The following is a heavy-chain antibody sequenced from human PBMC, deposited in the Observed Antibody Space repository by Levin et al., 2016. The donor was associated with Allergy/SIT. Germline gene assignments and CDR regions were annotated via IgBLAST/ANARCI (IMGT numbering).Heavy chain of an antibody. V-gene: IGHV4-59*01. D-gene: IGHD2-21*01. Sequence: SETLSLTCTVSGGSINSYYWSWIRQPPGKGLEWIGYIYYSGTTHYNPSLKSRVTISVDRSKNQVSLNLTSVTAADTAVYYCARESPVVDAFHIWGQGTMVTVSS. CDR3: ARESPVVDAFHI. J-gene: IGHJ3*02. CDR2: IYYSGTT. CDR1: GGSINSYY.